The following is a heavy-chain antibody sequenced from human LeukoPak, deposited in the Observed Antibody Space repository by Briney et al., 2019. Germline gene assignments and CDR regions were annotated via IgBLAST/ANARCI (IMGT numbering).Heavy chain of an antibody. V-gene: IGHV1-24*01. D-gene: IGHD2/OR15-2a*01. Sequence: ASVKVSCKVSGYTLTELSMHWVRQAPGKGLEWMGGFDPEDGETIYAQKFQGRVTMTEDTSTDTAYMELSSLRSEDTAVYYCATDCLVDGTYYSCSAFDPWGQGTLVTVSS. CDR3: ATDCLVDGTYYSCSAFDP. CDR2: FDPEDGET. J-gene: IGHJ5*02. CDR1: GYTLTELS.